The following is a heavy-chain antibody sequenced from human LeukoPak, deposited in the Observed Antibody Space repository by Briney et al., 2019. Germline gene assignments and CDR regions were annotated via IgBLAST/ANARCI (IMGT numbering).Heavy chain of an antibody. CDR1: EFTFTSYA. D-gene: IGHD6-13*01. J-gene: IGHJ4*02. CDR2: ISGSGGST. CDR3: AKCIAALSYFDS. V-gene: IGHV3-23*01. Sequence: PGGSLRLSCAASEFTFTSYAMNWVRQAPGKGLEWVSGISGSGGSTYYADSVKGRFTISRDNSKNTLYLQMNSLRAEDTAVYYCAKCIAALSYFDSWGQGTLVTVSS.